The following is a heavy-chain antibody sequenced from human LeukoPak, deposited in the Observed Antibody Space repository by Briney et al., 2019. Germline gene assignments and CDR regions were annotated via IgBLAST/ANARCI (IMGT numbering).Heavy chain of an antibody. Sequence: SETLSLTCTVSGGSISSGDYYWSWIRQPAGKGLEWIGRIYTSGSTNYNPSLKSRVTISVDTSKNQFSLKLSSVTAADTAVYYCARGIAAALNWFDPWGQGTLVTVSS. D-gene: IGHD6-13*01. V-gene: IGHV4-61*02. J-gene: IGHJ5*02. CDR2: IYTSGST. CDR1: GGSISSGDYY. CDR3: ARGIAAALNWFDP.